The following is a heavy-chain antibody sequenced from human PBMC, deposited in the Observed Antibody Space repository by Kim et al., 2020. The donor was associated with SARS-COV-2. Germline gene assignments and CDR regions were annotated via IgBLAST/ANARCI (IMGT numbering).Heavy chain of an antibody. J-gene: IGHJ6*02. CDR2: IYYSGST. CDR3: ASGTAGRYFDWSRYYYYGMDV. CDR1: GGSISSYY. D-gene: IGHD3-9*01. V-gene: IGHV4-59*08. Sequence: SETLSLTCTVSGGSISSYYWSWIRQPPGKGLEWIGYIYYSGSTNYNPSLKSRVTISVDTSKNQFSLKLSSVTAADTAVYYCASGTAGRYFDWSRYYYYGMDVWGQGTTVTVSS.